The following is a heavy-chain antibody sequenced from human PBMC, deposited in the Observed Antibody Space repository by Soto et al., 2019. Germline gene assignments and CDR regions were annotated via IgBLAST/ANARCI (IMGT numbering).Heavy chain of an antibody. V-gene: IGHV3-23*01. CDR2: ISGSGGTT. J-gene: IGHJ4*02. CDR3: AKCTNRLVLTTTDY. D-gene: IGHD2-8*01. Sequence: PGGSLRLSCAASGFTFSSYAMSWVRQAPGKGLEWVSAISGSGGTTYYADSVKGRFTISRDNSKNTLFPQMNTLRADDTAVYYCAKCTNRLVLTTTDYWGQGTLVTVSS. CDR1: GFTFSSYA.